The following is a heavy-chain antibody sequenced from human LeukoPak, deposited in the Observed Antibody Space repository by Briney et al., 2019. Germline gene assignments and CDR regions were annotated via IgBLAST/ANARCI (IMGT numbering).Heavy chain of an antibody. J-gene: IGHJ4*02. CDR3: TTDPITMIVVVFDY. CDR2: IKSKTDGGTT. Sequence: GGSLRLSCAASGFTFSNAWMSWVRQAPGKGLEWVGRIKSKTDGGTTDYAAPVKGRFTISRDDSKNTLYLQMNSLKTEDTAVYYCTTDPITMIVVVFDYWGQGTLVTVSS. D-gene: IGHD3-22*01. CDR1: GFTFSNAW. V-gene: IGHV3-15*01.